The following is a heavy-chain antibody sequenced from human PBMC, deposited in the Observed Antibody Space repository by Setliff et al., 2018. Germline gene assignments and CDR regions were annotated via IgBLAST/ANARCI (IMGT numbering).Heavy chain of an antibody. CDR1: GGSISGDS. D-gene: IGHD5-18*01. CDR2: SSTSGCT. J-gene: IGHJ6*03. V-gene: IGHV4-4*08. Sequence: SETLSLTCTVSGGSISGDSWSWIRQPPGKGLEWIGYSSTSGCTNCNPSLESRVTISVDTSKNQFSLKLSAVTAADTAVYYCAREGVDTRSSTDYRYYMDVWGKGTTVTVSS. CDR3: AREGVDTRSSTDYRYYMDV.